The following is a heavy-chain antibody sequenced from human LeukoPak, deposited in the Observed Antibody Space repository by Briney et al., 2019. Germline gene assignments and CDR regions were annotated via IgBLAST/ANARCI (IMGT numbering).Heavy chain of an antibody. V-gene: IGHV1-69*05. CDR2: IIPIFGTA. CDR3: ARDPHYYMDV. CDR1: GYTFTSYD. J-gene: IGHJ6*03. Sequence: ASVKVSCKASGYTFTSYDINWVRQATGQGLEWMGRIIPIFGTANYAQKFQGRVTITTDESTSTAYMELSSLRSEDTAVYYCARDPHYYMDVWGKGTTVTVSS.